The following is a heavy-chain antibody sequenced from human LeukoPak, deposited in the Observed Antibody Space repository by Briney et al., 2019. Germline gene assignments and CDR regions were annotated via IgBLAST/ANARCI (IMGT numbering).Heavy chain of an antibody. CDR3: ARASSGWVHGQDY. J-gene: IGHJ4*02. Sequence: SETLSLTCAVYGGSFSGCYWSWIRQPPGKGLEWIGEINHSGSTNYNPSLKSRVTISVDTSKNQFSLKLSSVTAADTAVYYCARASSGWVHGQDYWGQGTLVTVSS. D-gene: IGHD6-19*01. V-gene: IGHV4-34*01. CDR2: INHSGST. CDR1: GGSFSGCY.